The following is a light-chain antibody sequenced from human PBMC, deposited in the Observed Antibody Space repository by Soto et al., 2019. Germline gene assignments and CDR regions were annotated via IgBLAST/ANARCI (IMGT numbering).Light chain of an antibody. CDR3: QQANSFPLT. Sequence: DIQMTQSPSSVSASVGDRVTITCRASQDISSSLAWYQQKPGKAPKVLIYAASTLQTEVPSRFSGSGSGTEFTLSISSLQPEDFATYYCQQANSFPLTFGQGTKVEIK. CDR1: QDISSS. V-gene: IGKV1D-12*01. J-gene: IGKJ1*01. CDR2: AAS.